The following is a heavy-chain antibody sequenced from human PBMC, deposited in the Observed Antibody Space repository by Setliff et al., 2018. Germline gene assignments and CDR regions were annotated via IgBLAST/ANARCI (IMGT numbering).Heavy chain of an antibody. V-gene: IGHV3-23*01. D-gene: IGHD3-10*02. CDR3: AKDVSTPGTNGWHPDVRDI. CDR1: RFTFSNYA. CDR2: ISASGRTT. Sequence: GGSLRLSCAASRFTFSNYAMSWVRQAPGKGLEWVSAISASGRTTYSADSVKGRFTISRDNCKNTLSQQMNSRSAEETAVYYCAKDVSTPGTNGWHPDVRDIWGRGRMVTV. J-gene: IGHJ3*02.